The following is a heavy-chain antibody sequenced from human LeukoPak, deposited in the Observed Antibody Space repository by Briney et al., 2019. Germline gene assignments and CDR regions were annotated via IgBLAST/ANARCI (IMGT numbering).Heavy chain of an antibody. CDR2: IRYDGSNK. CDR3: TTEPGSYMCY. J-gene: IGHJ4*02. Sequence: GGSLRLSCAASGFTFSSYWMSWVRQAPGKGLEWVAFIRYDGSNKYDADSVKGRFTISRDNSKNTLYLQMNSLKTEDTAVYYCTTEPGSYMCYWGQGTLVTVSS. CDR1: GFTFSSYW. V-gene: IGHV3-30*02. D-gene: IGHD1-26*01.